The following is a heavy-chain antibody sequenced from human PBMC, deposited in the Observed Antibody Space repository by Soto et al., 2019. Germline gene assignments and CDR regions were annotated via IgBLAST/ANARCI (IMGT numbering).Heavy chain of an antibody. CDR2: IIPIFGTA. CDR1: GYTFTGYY. J-gene: IGHJ4*02. Sequence: SVKVSCKASGYTFTGYYMHWVRQAPGQGLEWMGGIIPIFGTANYAQKFQGRVTITADKSTSTAYMELSSLRSEDTAVYYCARGGYFDSSNYLAYWGLGTLVTVSS. V-gene: IGHV1-69*06. CDR3: ARGGYFDSSNYLAY. D-gene: IGHD3-22*01.